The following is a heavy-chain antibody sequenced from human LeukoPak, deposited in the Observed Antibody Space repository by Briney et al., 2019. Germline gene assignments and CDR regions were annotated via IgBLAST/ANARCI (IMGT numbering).Heavy chain of an antibody. Sequence: PGGSLRLSCAASGFTFSSYSMNWVRQAPGKGLEWVSSISSSGDYIYYADSLKGRFTISRDNAKNSVFLQMNSLRAEDTAVYHCARIYSFTSWVSGPLDYWGQGTLVTVSS. CDR3: ARIYSFTSWVSGPLDY. V-gene: IGHV3-21*01. CDR2: ISSSGDYI. CDR1: GFTFSSYS. J-gene: IGHJ4*02. D-gene: IGHD5-12*01.